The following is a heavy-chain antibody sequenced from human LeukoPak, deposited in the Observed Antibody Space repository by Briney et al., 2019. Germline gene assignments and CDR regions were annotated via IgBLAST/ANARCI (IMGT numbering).Heavy chain of an antibody. V-gene: IGHV3-7*01. J-gene: IGHJ5*02. CDR2: IKQDGSEK. CDR1: GFTFSSYW. D-gene: IGHD4-17*01. Sequence: GGPLRLSCAASGFTFSSYWMSWVRQAPGKGLEWVANIKQDGSEKYYVDSVKGRFTISRDNAKNSLYLQMNSLRAEDTAMYYCARTVYGDYGDWFDPWGQGTLVTVFS. CDR3: ARTVYGDYGDWFDP.